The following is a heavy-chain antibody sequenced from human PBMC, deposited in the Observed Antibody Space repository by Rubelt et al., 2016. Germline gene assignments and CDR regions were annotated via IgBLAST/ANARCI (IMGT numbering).Heavy chain of an antibody. CDR1: GDSISNSDYY. CDR2: IYYSGSA. Sequence: QLQLQESGPGLVKPSETLSLTCTVSGDSISNSDYYWGWIRQPPGKGLEWIGSIYYSGSAYYNPSLKSRVTISIDTSKNQFSLKLSSVTAADTAVYYCARDVRWSWHFDLWGRGTLVTVSS. CDR3: ARDVRWSWHFDL. D-gene: IGHD4-23*01. V-gene: IGHV4-39*02. J-gene: IGHJ2*01.